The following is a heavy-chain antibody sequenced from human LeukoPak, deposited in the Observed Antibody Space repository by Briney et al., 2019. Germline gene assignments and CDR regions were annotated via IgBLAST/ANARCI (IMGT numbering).Heavy chain of an antibody. D-gene: IGHD4-11*01. Sequence: SETLSLTCTVSGASISSSIYYWGWIRQPPGKGLEYIGNIYYSGSTYQNPSLKSRVTISIDTSKNQFSLKLSSVTAADTAVYYCARGLTTVLFDYWGQGTLVTVSS. CDR2: IYYSGST. J-gene: IGHJ4*02. CDR3: ARGLTTVLFDY. CDR1: GASISSSIYY. V-gene: IGHV4-39*07.